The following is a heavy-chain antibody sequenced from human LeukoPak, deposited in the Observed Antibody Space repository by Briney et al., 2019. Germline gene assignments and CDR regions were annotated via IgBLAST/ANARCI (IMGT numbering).Heavy chain of an antibody. Sequence: SETLSLTCTVSGGSISSYYWSWIRQPPGEGLEWIGYIYYSGSTNYNPSLKSRVTISVDTSKNQFSLKLSSVTAADTAVYYCASGVRPYYYYGMDVWGQGTTVTVSS. D-gene: IGHD3-10*01. CDR3: ASGVRPYYYYGMDV. J-gene: IGHJ6*02. CDR2: IYYSGST. V-gene: IGHV4-59*01. CDR1: GGSISSYY.